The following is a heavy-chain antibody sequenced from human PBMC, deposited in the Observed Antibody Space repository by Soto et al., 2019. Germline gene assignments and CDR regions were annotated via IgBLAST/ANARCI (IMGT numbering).Heavy chain of an antibody. D-gene: IGHD2-2*01. CDR3: AREEIVVVPAAHNWFDP. V-gene: IGHV4-4*07. CDR2: IYTSGST. CDR1: GGSISSYY. J-gene: IGHJ5*02. Sequence: QVQLQESGPGLVKPSETLSLTCTVSGGSISSYYWSWIRQPAGKGLEWIGRIYTSGSTNYNPSLKSRVTMSVDTSKNQFSLKLSSVNAADTAVYYCAREEIVVVPAAHNWFDPWGQGTLVTFSS.